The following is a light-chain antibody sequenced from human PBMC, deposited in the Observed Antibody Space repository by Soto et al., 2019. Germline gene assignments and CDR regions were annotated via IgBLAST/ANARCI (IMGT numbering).Light chain of an antibody. CDR3: QQSYSTPLT. CDR1: QSISSY. CDR2: AAS. J-gene: IGKJ4*01. Sequence: IQMTQSPSSLSASVGARVPITCRASQSISSYLNWYQQKPGKAPKLLIYAASSLQSGVPSRFSGSGSGTDFTLTISSLQPEDFATYYCQQSYSTPLTFGGGTKVDI. V-gene: IGKV1-39*01.